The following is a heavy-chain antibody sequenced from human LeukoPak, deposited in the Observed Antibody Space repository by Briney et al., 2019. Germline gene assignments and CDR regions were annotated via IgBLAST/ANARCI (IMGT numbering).Heavy chain of an antibody. CDR3: ARDVRGYSYGQRVYYFDY. D-gene: IGHD5-18*01. CDR2: IISSGSTI. CDR1: GFTFSTYE. V-gene: IGHV3-48*03. J-gene: IGHJ4*02. Sequence: PGGSLRLSCAASGFTFSTYEMNWVRQAPGKGLEWVSYIISSGSTIYYADSVKGRFTISRDNAKNSLYLQMNRLRAEHTAVYYCARDVRGYSYGQRVYYFDYWGQGTLVTVSS.